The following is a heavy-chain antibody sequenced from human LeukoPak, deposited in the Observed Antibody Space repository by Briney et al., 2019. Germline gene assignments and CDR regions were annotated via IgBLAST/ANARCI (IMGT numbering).Heavy chain of an antibody. CDR1: GYSISSGYY. J-gene: IGHJ4*02. CDR2: IYHSGST. V-gene: IGHV4-38-2*02. D-gene: IGHD3-10*01. Sequence: SETLSLTCTVSGYSISSGYYWGWIRQPPGKGLEWIGSIYHSGSTYYNPSLKSRVTISVDTSKNQFSLKLSSVTAADTAVYYCAREGPPRSGKSFDYWGQGTPVTVSS. CDR3: AREGPPRSGKSFDY.